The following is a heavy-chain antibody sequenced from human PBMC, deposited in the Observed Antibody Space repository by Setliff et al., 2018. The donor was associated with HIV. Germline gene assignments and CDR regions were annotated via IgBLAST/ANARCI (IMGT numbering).Heavy chain of an antibody. V-gene: IGHV3-7*01. CDR1: GFNFNTYW. Sequence: GGSLRLSCRASGFNFNTYWMSWVRQSPGKGLEFVANINRDGRETNHMDSVKGRFTISRDNAKNTLYLEMNSLRAEDTAVYYCTRSRDSYDGFHIWGQGTMVTVSS. CDR2: INRDGRET. CDR3: TRSRDSYDGFHI. J-gene: IGHJ3*02. D-gene: IGHD3-22*01.